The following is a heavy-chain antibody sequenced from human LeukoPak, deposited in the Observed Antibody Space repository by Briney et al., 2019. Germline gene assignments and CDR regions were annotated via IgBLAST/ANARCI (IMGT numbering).Heavy chain of an antibody. Sequence: GGSLRLSCAASGFTFSSYSMNWVRQAPGKGLEWVSYISSSSSTIYYADSVKGRFTISRDNAKNSLYLQINSLRAEDTAVYYCASSTGNRPPSPRPPTEIVVVPAAISPACGGGGYYYYYGMDVWGQGTTVTVSS. J-gene: IGHJ6*02. CDR3: ASSTGNRPPSPRPPTEIVVVPAAISPACGGGGYYYYYGMDV. D-gene: IGHD2-2*01. V-gene: IGHV3-48*01. CDR1: GFTFSSYS. CDR2: ISSSSSTI.